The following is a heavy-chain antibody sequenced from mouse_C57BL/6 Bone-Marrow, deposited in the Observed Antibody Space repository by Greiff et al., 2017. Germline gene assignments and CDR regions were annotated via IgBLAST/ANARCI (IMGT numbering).Heavy chain of an antibody. D-gene: IGHD1-1*01. CDR3: ARGYGSSFAY. J-gene: IGHJ3*01. CDR1: GFTFSDYY. V-gene: IGHV5-12*01. CDR2: ISNGGGST. Sequence: VQLKESGGGLVQPGGSLKLSCAASGFTFSDYYMYWVRQTPEKRLEWVAYISNGGGSTYYPDTVKGRFPISRDNAKNTLYLQMSRLKSEDTAMYYCARGYGSSFAYWGQGTLVTVSA.